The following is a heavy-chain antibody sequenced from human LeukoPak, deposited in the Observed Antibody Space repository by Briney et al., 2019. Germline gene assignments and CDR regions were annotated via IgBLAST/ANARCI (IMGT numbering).Heavy chain of an antibody. D-gene: IGHD3-16*01. J-gene: IGHJ4*02. CDR3: ARDKGVWGNLQIPDY. CDR1: GYTFSSYG. CDR2: ISAYSGNT. V-gene: IGHV1-18*01. Sequence: GASVTVSCKASGYTFSSYGISWVRQVPGQGLEWMGWISAYSGNTHYAQKFQGRVTMTTDTSTTTAYMELRGLRSDDTAVYYCARDKGVWGNLQIPDYWGQGTLVTVSS.